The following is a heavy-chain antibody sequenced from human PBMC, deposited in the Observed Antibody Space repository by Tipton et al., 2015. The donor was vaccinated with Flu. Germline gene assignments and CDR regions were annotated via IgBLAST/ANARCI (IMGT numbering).Heavy chain of an antibody. J-gene: IGHJ4*02. V-gene: IGHV4-61*01. CDR1: GGSVNSGFYY. CDR3: ARLSYYDVDLKNFYFDY. D-gene: IGHD3-10*02. CDR2: IYYSGTT. Sequence: GLVKPSETLSLTCTVSGGSVNSGFYYWSWIRRPPGKALEWIGYIYYSGTTNYNPSLKSRVTISVDTSKSQFSLMLRSVTAADTAVYYCARLSYYDVDLKNFYFDYWGQGALVTVSS.